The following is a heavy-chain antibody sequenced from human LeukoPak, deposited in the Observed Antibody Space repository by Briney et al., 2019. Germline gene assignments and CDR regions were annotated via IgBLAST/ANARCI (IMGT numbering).Heavy chain of an antibody. D-gene: IGHD2-15*01. V-gene: IGHV1-18*01. CDR3: ARCPTSGGICYEFDF. CDR1: GYTFINYG. J-gene: IGHJ4*02. Sequence: GASVKVSCKASGYTFINYGINWVRQAPGQGLEWRGWISVYNGYTNSAQKLQGRVTLTTDTSTSTAYMDLRSLRSDDTAVYYCARCPTSGGICYEFDFWGQGTLVTVSS. CDR2: ISVYNGYT.